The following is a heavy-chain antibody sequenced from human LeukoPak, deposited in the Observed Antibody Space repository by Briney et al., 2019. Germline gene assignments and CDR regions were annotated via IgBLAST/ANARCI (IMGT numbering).Heavy chain of an antibody. J-gene: IGHJ6*02. Sequence: SETLSLTCAVYGGSFSGYYWSWIRQPPGKGLEWIGEINHSGSTNYNPSLKSRVTISVDTSKNQFSLKLSSVTAADTAVYYCASGDPTMVRGVIKKNYYYYGMDVRGQGTTVTVSS. D-gene: IGHD3-10*01. V-gene: IGHV4-34*01. CDR2: INHSGST. CDR3: ASGDPTMVRGVIKKNYYYYGMDV. CDR1: GGSFSGYY.